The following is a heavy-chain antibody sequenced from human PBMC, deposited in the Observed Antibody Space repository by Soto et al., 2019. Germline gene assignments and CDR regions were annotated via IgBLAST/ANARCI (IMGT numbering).Heavy chain of an antibody. J-gene: IGHJ3*02. CDR1: GYTFTSYG. D-gene: IGHD6-13*01. CDR2: ISAYNGNT. CDR3: ARASSSWEHDSFDI. V-gene: IGHV1-18*04. Sequence: QVQLVQSGAEVKKPGASVKVSCKASGYTFTSYGISWVRQAPGQGLEWMGWISAYNGNTNYAQKLQGRVTMTTDTSTGTAYMELRSLGSEDTAVYYCARASSSWEHDSFDIWGQGTMVTVSS.